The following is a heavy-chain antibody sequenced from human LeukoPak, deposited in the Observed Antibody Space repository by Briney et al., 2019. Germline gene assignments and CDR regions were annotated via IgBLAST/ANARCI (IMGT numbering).Heavy chain of an antibody. CDR2: INISGGNT. CDR1: GYTFTSYY. CDR3: ARGPHIRTYDRDNWFDP. J-gene: IGHJ5*02. V-gene: IGHV1-46*01. Sequence: EASVKVSCKASGYTFTSYYMYWVRQAPGQGLEWMGIINISGGNTNYAQKFQGRVTMTRDMSTSTVYMELSSLRSEDTAIYYCARGPHIRTYDRDNWFDPWGQGTLVTVSS. D-gene: IGHD3-3*01.